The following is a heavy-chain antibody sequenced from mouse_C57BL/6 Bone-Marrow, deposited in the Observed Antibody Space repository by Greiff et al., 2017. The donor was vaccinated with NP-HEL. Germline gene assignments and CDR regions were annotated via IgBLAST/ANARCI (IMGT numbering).Heavy chain of an antibody. CDR2: IDPSDSYT. CDR1: GYTFTSYW. J-gene: IGHJ1*03. CDR3: AVNWDWYFDV. Sequence: VQLQQPGAELVRPGTSVKLSCKASGYTFTSYWMHWVKQRPGQGLEWIGVIDPSDSYTNYNQKFKGKATLTVDTSSSTAYMQLSSLTSEDSAVYYCAVNWDWYFDVWGTGTTVTVSS. V-gene: IGHV1-59*01. D-gene: IGHD4-1*01.